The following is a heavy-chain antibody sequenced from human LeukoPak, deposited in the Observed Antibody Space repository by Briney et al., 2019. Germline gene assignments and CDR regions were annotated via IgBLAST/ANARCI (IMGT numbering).Heavy chain of an antibody. CDR3: ARGIVVVVAATPFFDS. J-gene: IGHJ4*02. D-gene: IGHD2-15*01. V-gene: IGHV4-30-4*07. CDR1: GGSISSGGYS. CDR2: IYYSGST. Sequence: SETLSLTCAVSGGSISSGGYSWSWIRQPPGKGLEWIGYIYYSGSTYYNPSLKSRVTISVDTSKNQFSLKLSSVTAADTAVYYCARGIVVVVAATPFFDSWGQGTLVTVSS.